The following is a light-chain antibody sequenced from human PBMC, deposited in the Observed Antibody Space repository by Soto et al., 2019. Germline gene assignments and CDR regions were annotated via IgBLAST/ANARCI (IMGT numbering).Light chain of an antibody. Sequence: EIVLTQSPGTLSLSPGERATLSCRASQSVSSSYLAWYQQKPGQAPRLLIYGASSRATDIADRFSGSGTGTDFTLTISRLEPEDSAVYFCQQYGSSPRTFGQGTKVEIK. CDR3: QQYGSSPRT. CDR1: QSVSSSY. J-gene: IGKJ1*01. CDR2: GAS. V-gene: IGKV3-20*01.